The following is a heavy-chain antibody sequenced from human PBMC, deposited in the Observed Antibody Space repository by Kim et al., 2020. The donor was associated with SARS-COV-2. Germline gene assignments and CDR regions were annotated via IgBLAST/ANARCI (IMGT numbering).Heavy chain of an antibody. V-gene: IGHV3-49*04. CDR2: IRSKAYGGTT. CDR1: GFTFGDYA. CDR3: TSGYSSSWYGY. D-gene: IGHD6-13*01. J-gene: IGHJ4*02. Sequence: GGSLRLSCTASGFTFGDYAMSWVRQVPGKGLEWVGFIRSKAYGGTTEYAASVKGRFTISRDDSKSIADLQMNSLKTEDTAVYYCTSGYSSSWYGYWGQGTLGTDSS.